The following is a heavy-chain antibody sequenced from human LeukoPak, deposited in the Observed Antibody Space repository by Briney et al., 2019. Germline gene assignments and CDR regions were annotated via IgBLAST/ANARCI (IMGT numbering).Heavy chain of an antibody. CDR2: IYHSGST. CDR3: AKEPYSSGWYIPPGMDV. CDR1: GASISSGGSY. V-gene: IGHV4-30-2*01. D-gene: IGHD6-19*01. Sequence: PSETLSLTCTVSGASISSGGSYWSWIRQPPGNGLEWIGYIYHSGSTYYNPSLKSRVTISVDRSKNQFSLKLSSVTAADTAVYYCAKEPYSSGWYIPPGMDVWGQGTTVTVSS. J-gene: IGHJ6*02.